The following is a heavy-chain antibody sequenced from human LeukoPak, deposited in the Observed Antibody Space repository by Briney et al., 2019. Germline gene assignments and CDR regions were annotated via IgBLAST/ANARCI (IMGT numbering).Heavy chain of an antibody. Sequence: GGSLRLSCAASGFTFSSYSMNWVRQAPGKGLEWVSSISSSSSYIYYADSVKGRFTISRDNAKNSLYLQMNSLRAEDTAVYYCARYSLTGSNNAFDIWGQGTMVTVSS. V-gene: IGHV3-21*01. CDR1: GFTFSSYS. CDR2: ISSSSSYI. D-gene: IGHD3-9*01. CDR3: ARYSLTGSNNAFDI. J-gene: IGHJ3*02.